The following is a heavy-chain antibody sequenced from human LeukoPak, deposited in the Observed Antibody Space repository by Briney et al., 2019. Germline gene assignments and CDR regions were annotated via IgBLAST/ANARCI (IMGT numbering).Heavy chain of an antibody. CDR1: GVTLRGYW. CDR3: ARSVFYVYPYYYYMDV. J-gene: IGHJ6*03. Sequence: GGSLRLSCAGSGVTLRGYWMFWVRHAPGKGLEWLSLIDADGSATNHADSVKGRFTISRDDATNTLFLQMNSLRAEDTAVYFCARSVFYVYPYYYYMDVWGKGTTVTVSS. CDR2: IDADGSAT. D-gene: IGHD5/OR15-5a*01. V-gene: IGHV3-74*01.